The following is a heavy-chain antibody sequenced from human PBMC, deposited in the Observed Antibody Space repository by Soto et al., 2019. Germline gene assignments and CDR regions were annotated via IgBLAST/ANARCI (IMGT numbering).Heavy chain of an antibody. V-gene: IGHV2-5*02. CDR1: GFSLSTSGVG. J-gene: IGHJ6*02. D-gene: IGHD7-27*01. Sequence: QITLKESGPTLVKPTQTLTLTCTSSGFSLSTSGVGVGWIRQPPGKALEWLALIYWDDDKRYSPSLTSRLTITKHPSKNPVVLTMTNMDPVDTATYYCAHSLNWGYYYYYGMDVWGQGTTVTVSS. CDR2: IYWDDDK. CDR3: AHSLNWGYYYYYGMDV.